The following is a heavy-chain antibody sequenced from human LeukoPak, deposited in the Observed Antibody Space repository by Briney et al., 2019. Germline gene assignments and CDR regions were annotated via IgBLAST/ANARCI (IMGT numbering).Heavy chain of an antibody. D-gene: IGHD3-16*02. Sequence: GGSLRLSCAASGFIFADYVLHWVRQAPGKGLEWVAIISFDGSKRHADSVRGRFTISRDNSKNTLYLHMNSLRAEDTAVYYCAKERAGYTNPYYFDYWGQGTLVTVSS. CDR2: ISFDGSKR. CDR3: AKERAGYTNPYYFDY. J-gene: IGHJ4*02. CDR1: GFIFADYV. V-gene: IGHV3-30*04.